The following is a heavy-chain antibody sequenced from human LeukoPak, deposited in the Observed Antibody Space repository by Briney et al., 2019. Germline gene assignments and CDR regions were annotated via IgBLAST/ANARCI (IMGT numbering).Heavy chain of an antibody. J-gene: IGHJ4*02. CDR3: ARGYSGYDVPPGY. V-gene: IGHV1-69*01. CDR2: IIPIFGTA. CDR1: GGTFSRYA. Sequence: ASVKVSCKASGGTFSRYAISWVRQAPGQGLEWMGGIIPIFGTANYAQKFQGRVTITADEATSTAYMELSSLRSEDTAVYYCARGYSGYDVPPGYWGQGTLLTVSS. D-gene: IGHD5-12*01.